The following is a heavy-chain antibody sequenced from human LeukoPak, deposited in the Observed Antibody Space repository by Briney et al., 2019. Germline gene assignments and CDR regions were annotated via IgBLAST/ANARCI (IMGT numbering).Heavy chain of an antibody. J-gene: IGHJ4*02. CDR1: GGSISSYY. Sequence: SETLSLTCTVSGGSISSYYWSWIRQPAGKGLEWIGRIYSSGSTNYKSSLKSRIRMSVDTSKNQFSLRLSSVTAADTAVYYCARSGEGSGSYYYAYWGQGTLVTVSS. CDR3: ARSGEGSGSYYYAY. CDR2: IYSSGST. D-gene: IGHD1-26*01. V-gene: IGHV4-4*07.